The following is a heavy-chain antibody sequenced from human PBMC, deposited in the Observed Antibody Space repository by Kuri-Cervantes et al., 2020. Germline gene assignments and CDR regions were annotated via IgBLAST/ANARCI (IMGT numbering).Heavy chain of an antibody. CDR3: ARDVGVAAFDS. D-gene: IGHD3-3*01. CDR1: GFTFSSYW. J-gene: IGHJ4*02. V-gene: IGHV3-7*01. CDR2: IKQDGSEK. Sequence: GESLKISCAASGFTFSSYWMSWVRQAPGKGLEWVANIKQDGSEKYYVDSVKGRFTISRDNAKMSVDLQMNSLRVEDTAVYYCARDVGVAAFDSWGQGTLVTVSS.